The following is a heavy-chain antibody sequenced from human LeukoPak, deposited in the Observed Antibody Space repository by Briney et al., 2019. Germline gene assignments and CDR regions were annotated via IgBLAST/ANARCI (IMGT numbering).Heavy chain of an antibody. CDR1: GYSFTSYW. V-gene: IGHV5-51*01. Sequence: GESLKISCKGSGYSFTSYWIGWVRQMPGKGLEWMGIIYPGDSDTRYSPSFQGLVTISADKAISTAYLQWSSRKAADTAMYYCAREIYCSSTSCYKGGNWFDPWGQGTLVTVSS. D-gene: IGHD2-2*02. CDR3: AREIYCSSTSCYKGGNWFDP. J-gene: IGHJ5*02. CDR2: IYPGDSDT.